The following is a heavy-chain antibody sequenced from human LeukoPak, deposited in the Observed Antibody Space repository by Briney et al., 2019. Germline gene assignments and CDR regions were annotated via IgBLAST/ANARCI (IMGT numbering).Heavy chain of an antibody. CDR3: ARDRPTRAHRDYYDSSG. D-gene: IGHD3-22*01. V-gene: IGHV1-2*02. J-gene: IGHJ4*02. Sequence: ASVKVSCKASGYTFTGYYMHWVRQAPGQGLEWMGWINPNSGGTNYAQKFQGRVTMTRDTSISTAYMELSRLRSDDTAVYYCARDRPTRAHRDYYDSSGWGQGTLVTVSS. CDR2: INPNSGGT. CDR1: GYTFTGYY.